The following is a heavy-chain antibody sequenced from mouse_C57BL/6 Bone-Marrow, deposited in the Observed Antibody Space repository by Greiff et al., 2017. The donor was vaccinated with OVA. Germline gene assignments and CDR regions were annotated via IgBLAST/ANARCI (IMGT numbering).Heavy chain of an antibody. J-gene: IGHJ3*01. CDR3: ARHKGYDGGFAY. V-gene: IGHV5-12*01. CDR2: ISNGGGST. CDR1: GFTFSDYY. Sequence: EVKLVESGGGLVQPGGSLKLSCAASGFTFSDYYMYWVRQTPEKRLEWVAYISNGGGSTYYPDTVKRRFTISRDNAKNTLYLQMSRLKSEDTAMYYCARHKGYDGGFAYWGQGTLVTVSA. D-gene: IGHD2-2*01.